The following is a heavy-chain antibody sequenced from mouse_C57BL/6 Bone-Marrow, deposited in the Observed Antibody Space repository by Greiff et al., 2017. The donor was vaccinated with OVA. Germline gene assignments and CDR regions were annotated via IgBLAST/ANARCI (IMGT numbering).Heavy chain of an antibody. Sequence: EVNLVESVAELVRPGASVKLSCTASGFNIQNTYMHWVKQRPEKGLEWIGRIDPANGNTKYAPKFQGKATITADTSSNTAYLQLSSLTSEDTAIYYCARTTVVAGDYWGQGTTLTVSS. CDR2: IDPANGNT. CDR1: GFNIQNTY. D-gene: IGHD1-1*01. CDR3: ARTTVVAGDY. J-gene: IGHJ2*01. V-gene: IGHV14-3*01.